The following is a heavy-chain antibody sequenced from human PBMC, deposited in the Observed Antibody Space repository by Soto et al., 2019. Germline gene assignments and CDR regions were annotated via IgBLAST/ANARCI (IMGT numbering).Heavy chain of an antibody. J-gene: IGHJ4*02. D-gene: IGHD6-13*01. Sequence: GASVKVSCKASGGTFSSYAISWVRQAPGQGLEWMGGIIPIFGTENYAQKFQGRVTITADESTSTAYMELSSLRSEDTAVYYRARVGDSSTLGYWGQGTLVTVSS. CDR2: IIPIFGTE. V-gene: IGHV1-69*13. CDR1: GGTFSSYA. CDR3: ARVGDSSTLGY.